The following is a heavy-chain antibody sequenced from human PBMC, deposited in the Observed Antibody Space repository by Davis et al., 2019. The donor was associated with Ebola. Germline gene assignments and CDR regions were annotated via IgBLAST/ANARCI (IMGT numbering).Heavy chain of an antibody. V-gene: IGHV1-69*02. Sequence: SVKVSCKASGYTFTSYYMHWVRQAPGQGLEWMGRIIPILGIANYAQKFQGRVTITADKSTSTAYMELSSLRSEDTAVYYCASSRDGYNSRFDYWGQGTLVTVSS. CDR2: IIPILGIA. J-gene: IGHJ4*02. CDR3: ASSRDGYNSRFDY. D-gene: IGHD5-24*01. CDR1: GYTFTSYY.